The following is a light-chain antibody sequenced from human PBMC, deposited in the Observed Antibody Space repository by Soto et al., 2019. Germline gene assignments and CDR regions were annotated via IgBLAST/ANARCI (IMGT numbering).Light chain of an antibody. CDR3: QHYNSYSEA. CDR2: KAS. V-gene: IGKV1-5*03. CDR1: QSISTW. J-gene: IGKJ1*01. Sequence: DIQMTHSNSTLSASVGDRGTITCRASQSISTWLAWYRQKPGKAPKLLIYKASTLKSGVPSRFSGSGSGTEFTLTISSLQPDDFATYYCQHYNSYSEAFGQGTKVDI.